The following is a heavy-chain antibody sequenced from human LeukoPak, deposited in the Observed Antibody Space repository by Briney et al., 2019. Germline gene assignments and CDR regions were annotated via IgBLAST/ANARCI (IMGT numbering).Heavy chain of an antibody. CDR2: INPNSGGT. CDR1: GYTFTGYY. V-gene: IGHV1-2*02. D-gene: IGHD5-12*01. J-gene: IGHJ5*02. CDR3: ARDPYSGYDSLYWFDP. Sequence: ASVKVSCKASGYTFTGYYMHWVRQAPGQGLEWMGWINPNSGGTNYAQKFQGRVTMTRDTSISTAYMELSRLRSDDTAVYYCARDPYSGYDSLYWFDPWGQGTLVTVSS.